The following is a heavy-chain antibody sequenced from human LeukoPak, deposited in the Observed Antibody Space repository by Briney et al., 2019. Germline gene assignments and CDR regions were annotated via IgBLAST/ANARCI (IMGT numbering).Heavy chain of an antibody. CDR2: INSDGSST. CDR3: ASGYANYNNWFDP. D-gene: IGHD5-24*01. CDR1: GFTFSSYW. J-gene: IGHJ5*02. Sequence: GGSLRLSRAASGFTFSSYWMHWVRQAPGKGLVWVSRINSDGSSTSYADSVKGLFTISRDNAKNTLYLQMNSLRAEDTAVYYCASGYANYNNWFDPWGQGTLVTVSS. V-gene: IGHV3-74*01.